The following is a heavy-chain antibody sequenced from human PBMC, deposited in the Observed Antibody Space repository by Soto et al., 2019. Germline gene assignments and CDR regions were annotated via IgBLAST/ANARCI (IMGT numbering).Heavy chain of an antibody. V-gene: IGHV4-30-4*01. CDR1: GGSVTSDEDY. J-gene: IGHJ4*02. D-gene: IGHD4-4*01. CDR3: ATKSGSTYSYFDY. CDR2: ISNSGST. Sequence: SETLSLTCTVSGGSVTSDEDYWSWIRQPPGKGLEWIGYISNSGSTGYNPSLKTRLSMSVDRSKNQFTLRLTSVTAADTAVYFCATKSGSTYSYFDYWGQGTQVTVSS.